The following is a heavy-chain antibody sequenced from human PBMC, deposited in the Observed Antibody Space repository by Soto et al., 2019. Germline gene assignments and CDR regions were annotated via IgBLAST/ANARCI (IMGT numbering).Heavy chain of an antibody. CDR3: ARRYDFLGGPDV. D-gene: IGHD3-3*01. J-gene: IGHJ6*01. Sequence: QVPLVQSGAEEKKPGASVKVSCKASGYTFTNYAMNWVRQAPGQRLAWMGWINAGNGNSNYSQKFQCRVTITRYASTSTAYLPLRSLRFAYTSMDYCARRYDFLGGPDVWGQGTTVTSSS. CDR1: GYTFTNYA. CDR2: INAGNGNS. V-gene: IGHV1-3*05.